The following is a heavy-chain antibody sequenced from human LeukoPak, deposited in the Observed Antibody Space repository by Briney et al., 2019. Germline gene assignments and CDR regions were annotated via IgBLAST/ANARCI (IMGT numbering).Heavy chain of an antibody. J-gene: IGHJ4*02. CDR1: GFSVSDNY. CDR3: ARDTFRSGGFFFFDY. D-gene: IGHD2-15*01. CDR2: MYRGGPT. Sequence: PGGSPRLSCAVGGFSVSDNYMSWIRQAPGKGLEWVSVMYRGGPTYYADSVKGRFTVSRDKSNNTLFLQMNSLRAEDTAVYFCARDTFRSGGFFFFDYWGQGTLVTVSS. V-gene: IGHV3-53*01.